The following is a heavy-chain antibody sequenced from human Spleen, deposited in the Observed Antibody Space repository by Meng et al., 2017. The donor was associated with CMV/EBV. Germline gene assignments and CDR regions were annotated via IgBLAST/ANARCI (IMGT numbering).Heavy chain of an antibody. CDR3: AGTRTGTTYYYYGMDV. J-gene: IGHJ6*02. D-gene: IGHD1-7*01. V-gene: IGHV4-39*07. CDR2: IYYSGST. Sequence: GSLRLSCTVSGGSISSSISSTSYYWGWIRQPPGQGLEWIGSIYYSGSTYYNPSLKSRVTISIDTSKNQFSLRLSSVTAADTAVYYCAGTRTGTTYYYYGMDVWGQGTTVTVSS. CDR1: GGSISSSISSTSYY.